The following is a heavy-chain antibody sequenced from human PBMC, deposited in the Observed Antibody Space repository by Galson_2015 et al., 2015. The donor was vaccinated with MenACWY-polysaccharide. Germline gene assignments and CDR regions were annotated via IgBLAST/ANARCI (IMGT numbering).Heavy chain of an antibody. Sequence: SLRLSCAASGFTVSSNYMSWVRQAPGKGLEWVSAISGSGGSTYYADSVKGRFTISRDNSKNTLYLQMNSLRAEDTAVYYCAKDLDRAVYASYYFDYWGQGTLVTVSS. CDR3: AKDLDRAVYASYYFDY. CDR1: GFTVSSNY. J-gene: IGHJ4*02. CDR2: ISGSGGST. D-gene: IGHD2-8*01. V-gene: IGHV3-23*01.